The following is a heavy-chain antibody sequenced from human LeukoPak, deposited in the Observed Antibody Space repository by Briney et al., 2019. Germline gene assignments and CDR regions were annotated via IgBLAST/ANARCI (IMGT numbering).Heavy chain of an antibody. J-gene: IGHJ4*02. CDR3: AKGSRLREAGSYRF. Sequence: ASVTVSCKVSGGIFGSYAINWVRQAPGQGLEWLGRIIPIFDTPNYAPTFQGRVTISADKSTRTVYMELTSLRSEDTALYYCAKGSRLREAGSYRFWGQGTLVTVSS. CDR2: IIPIFDTP. D-gene: IGHD3-16*02. V-gene: IGHV1-69*06. CDR1: GGIFGSYA.